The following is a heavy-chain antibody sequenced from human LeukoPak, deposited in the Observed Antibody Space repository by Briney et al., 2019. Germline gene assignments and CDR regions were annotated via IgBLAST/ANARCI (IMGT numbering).Heavy chain of an antibody. D-gene: IGHD6-6*01. CDR2: IKQDGSEK. J-gene: IGHJ6*03. Sequence: PGGSLRLSCVASGFTFSSRGWMTWVRQAPGKGLEWVANIKQDGSEKNYVDSVKGRFTISRDNAKNSLYLQMNSLRAEDTAVYYCAREVGSSPWGPNYYYYYYMDVWGKGTTVTVSS. V-gene: IGHV3-7*01. CDR1: GFTFSSRGW. CDR3: AREVGSSPWGPNYYYYYYMDV.